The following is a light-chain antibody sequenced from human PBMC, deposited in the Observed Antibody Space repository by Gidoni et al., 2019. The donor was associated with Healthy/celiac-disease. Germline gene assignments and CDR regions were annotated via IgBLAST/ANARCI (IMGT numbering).Light chain of an antibody. CDR1: QGISID. Sequence: DIQMTQSPSSLSASVGDRVTITCRASQGISIDLAWYQQKPGKVPKLLIYAASALQSGVTSRFSGSGSGTDFTLTISSLQHEDVATYYCQKYNSAPRTFGQGTKVEIK. CDR3: QKYNSAPRT. J-gene: IGKJ1*01. V-gene: IGKV1-27*01. CDR2: AAS.